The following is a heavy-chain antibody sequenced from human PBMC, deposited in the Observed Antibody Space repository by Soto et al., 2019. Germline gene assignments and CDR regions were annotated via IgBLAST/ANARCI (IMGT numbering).Heavy chain of an antibody. J-gene: IGHJ5*02. D-gene: IGHD5-12*01. Sequence: QVQLAQSGAGVKKPGSSVKVSCKASGGTFSSYTISWVRQAPGQGLEWMGRMIPILGIANYAQKFQGRFTITADKSTRTAYMELSSLRSEDTAVYYCARSGRDGYNFGDFVSFDPWGQGTLVTVSS. CDR1: GGTFSSYT. CDR3: ARSGRDGYNFGDFVSFDP. V-gene: IGHV1-69*02. CDR2: MIPILGIA.